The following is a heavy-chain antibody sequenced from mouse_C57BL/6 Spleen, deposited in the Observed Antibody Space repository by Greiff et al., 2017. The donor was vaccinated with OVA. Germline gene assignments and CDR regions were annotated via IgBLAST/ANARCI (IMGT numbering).Heavy chain of an antibody. V-gene: IGHV1-42*01. D-gene: IGHD1-1*01. CDR2: INPSTGGT. Sequence: VQLQQSGPELVKPGASVTISCKASGYSFTGYYMNWVKQSPEKSLEWIGEINPSTGGTTYNQKFKAKATVTVDKSSSTAYMQLKSLTSEDSAVYYCARGYGEFAYWGQGTLVTVSA. CDR3: ARGYGEFAY. J-gene: IGHJ3*01. CDR1: GYSFTGYY.